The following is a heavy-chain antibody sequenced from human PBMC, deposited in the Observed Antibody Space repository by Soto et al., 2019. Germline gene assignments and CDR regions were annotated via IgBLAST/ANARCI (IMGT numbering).Heavy chain of an antibody. J-gene: IGHJ6*03. CDR2: IRSKANSYAT. V-gene: IGHV3-73*01. CDR3: TRSGSYYNLYYYYYYMDV. D-gene: IGHD3-10*01. CDR1: GFTFSGSA. Sequence: GGSLRLSCAASGFTFSGSAMHWVRQASGKGLEWVGRIRSKANSYATAYAASVKGRSTISRDDSKNTAYLQMNSLKTEDTAVYYCTRSGSYYNLYYYYYYMDVWGKGTTVTVSS.